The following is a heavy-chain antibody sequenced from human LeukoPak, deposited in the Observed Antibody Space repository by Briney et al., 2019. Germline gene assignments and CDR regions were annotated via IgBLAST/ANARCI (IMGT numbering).Heavy chain of an antibody. D-gene: IGHD4-17*01. CDR2: IKSKTDGGTT. Sequence: GGSLRLSCAASGFTFSDYYMSWIRQAPGKGLEWVGRIKSKTDGGTTDYAAPVKGRFTISRDDSKNTLYLQMNSLKTEDTAVYYCTTDPTTVTTSWGYWGQGTLVTVSS. V-gene: IGHV3-15*01. J-gene: IGHJ4*02. CDR3: TTDPTTVTTSWGY. CDR1: GFTFSDYY.